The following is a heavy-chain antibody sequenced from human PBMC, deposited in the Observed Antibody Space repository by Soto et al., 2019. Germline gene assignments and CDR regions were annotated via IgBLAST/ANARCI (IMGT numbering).Heavy chain of an antibody. Sequence: ASVKVCCKASGYTFTSCCISWVQQSPGQGLEWMGWISAYNGNTNYAQKLQGRVTITADESTSTAYMELSSLRSEDTAVYYCARFETHCSGGSCYEYADVWGQGTTVTVSS. D-gene: IGHD2-15*01. CDR1: GYTFTSCC. CDR3: ARFETHCSGGSCYEYADV. CDR2: ISAYNGNT. V-gene: IGHV1-18*01. J-gene: IGHJ6*02.